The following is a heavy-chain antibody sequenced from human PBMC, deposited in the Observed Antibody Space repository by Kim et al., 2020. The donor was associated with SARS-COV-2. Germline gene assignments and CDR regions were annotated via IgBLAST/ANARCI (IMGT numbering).Heavy chain of an antibody. J-gene: IGHJ3*02. CDR3: AKDISGGGNYVLAAFDI. Sequence: VKGRITISRDNAKNSLYLQRNSLRAEDTALYYCAKDISGGGNYVLAAFDIWGQGTMVTVSS. V-gene: IGHV3-9*01. D-gene: IGHD4-4*01.